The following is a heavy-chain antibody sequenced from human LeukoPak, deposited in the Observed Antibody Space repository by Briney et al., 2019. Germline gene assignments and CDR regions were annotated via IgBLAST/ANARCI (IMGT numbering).Heavy chain of an antibody. D-gene: IGHD6-19*01. CDR1: GGTFSSYA. Sequence: ASVKVSCKASGGTFSSYAISWVRQAPGQGHEWMGGIIPIFGTANYAQKFQGRVTITTDESTSTAYMELSSLRSEDTAVYYCARDITVAGNRFDYWGQGTLVTVSS. V-gene: IGHV1-69*05. CDR2: IIPIFGTA. J-gene: IGHJ4*02. CDR3: ARDITVAGNRFDY.